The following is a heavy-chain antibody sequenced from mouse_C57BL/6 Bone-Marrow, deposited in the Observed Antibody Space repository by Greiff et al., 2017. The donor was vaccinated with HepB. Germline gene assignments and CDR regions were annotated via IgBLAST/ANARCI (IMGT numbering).Heavy chain of an antibody. Sequence: QVQLQQSGAELVRPGASVTLSCKASGYTFTDYEMHWVKQTPVHGLEWIGAIDPETGATAYNQKFKGKAILTADKSSSTAYMELRSLTSEDSAVYYCTGVPYCFDYWGQGTTLTVSS. V-gene: IGHV1-15*01. CDR1: GYTFTDYE. CDR2: IDPETGAT. CDR3: TGVPYCFDY. J-gene: IGHJ2*01.